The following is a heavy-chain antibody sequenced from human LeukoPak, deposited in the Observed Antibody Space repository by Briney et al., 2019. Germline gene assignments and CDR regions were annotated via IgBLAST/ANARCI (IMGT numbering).Heavy chain of an antibody. Sequence: SETLSLTCTVSGGSISSSSYYWGWIRQPPGKGLEWIGSIYYSGSTNYNPSLKSRVTISVDTSKNQFSLKLSSVTAADTAVYYCARWGGYDFWSGYYTYYYYYMDVWGKGTTVTVSS. CDR2: IYYSGST. CDR3: ARWGGYDFWSGYYTYYYYYMDV. V-gene: IGHV4-39*07. CDR1: GGSISSSSYY. D-gene: IGHD3-3*01. J-gene: IGHJ6*03.